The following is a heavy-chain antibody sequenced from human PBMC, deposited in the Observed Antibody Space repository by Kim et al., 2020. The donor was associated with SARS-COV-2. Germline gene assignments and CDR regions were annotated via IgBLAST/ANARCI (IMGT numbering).Heavy chain of an antibody. V-gene: IGHV4-39*01. J-gene: IGHJ4*02. D-gene: IGHD6-13*01. Sequence: YHNPALKRRVTISVDTSTNRFALKLSSVTAADTAGYYCARTSSSSWYFDYWGQGTLVTVSS. CDR3: ARTSSSSWYFDY.